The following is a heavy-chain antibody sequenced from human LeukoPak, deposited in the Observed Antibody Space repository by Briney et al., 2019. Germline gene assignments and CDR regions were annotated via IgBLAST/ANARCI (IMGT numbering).Heavy chain of an antibody. CDR3: ASSPGSYGGTHDASDI. Sequence: PSETLSLTCTVSGGSISSGGYYWSWIRQHPGKGLEWIGYIYYSGSTYYNPSLKSQVTISVDTSKNQFSLKLSSVTAADTAVYYCASSPGSYGGTHDASDIWGQGTMVTVSS. D-gene: IGHD4-23*01. CDR1: GGSISSGGYY. V-gene: IGHV4-31*01. CDR2: IYYSGST. J-gene: IGHJ3*02.